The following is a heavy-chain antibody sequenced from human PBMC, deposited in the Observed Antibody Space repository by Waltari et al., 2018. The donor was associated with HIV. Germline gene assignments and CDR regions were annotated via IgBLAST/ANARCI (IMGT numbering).Heavy chain of an antibody. CDR3: TTLWYSYDVTDY. V-gene: IGHV3-15*01. J-gene: IGHJ4*02. CDR2: IKSGAEGGTT. D-gene: IGHD3-22*01. Sequence: EVQLVESGGGLVKPGGSLRLSCAASGITIRNAWMRWVRQAPGQGLDGVGRIKSGAEGGTTDYAAAVKARFTISRDDSKHSLYLQIDSLKTEDTAVYYCTTLWYSYDVTDYWGQGTLVTVSS. CDR1: GITIRNAW.